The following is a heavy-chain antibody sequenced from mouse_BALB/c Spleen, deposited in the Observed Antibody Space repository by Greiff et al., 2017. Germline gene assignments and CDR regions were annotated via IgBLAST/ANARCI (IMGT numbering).Heavy chain of an antibody. CDR3: ARRGTFYAMDY. J-gene: IGHJ4*01. V-gene: IGHV5-17*02. Sequence: EVKVVESGGGLVQPGGSRKLSCAASGFTFSSFGMHWVRQAPEKGLEWVAYISSGSSTIYYADTVKGRFTISRDNPKNTLFLQMTSLRSEDTAMYYCARRGTFYAMDYWGQGTSVTVSS. CDR1: GFTFSSFG. D-gene: IGHD3-3*01. CDR2: ISSGSSTI.